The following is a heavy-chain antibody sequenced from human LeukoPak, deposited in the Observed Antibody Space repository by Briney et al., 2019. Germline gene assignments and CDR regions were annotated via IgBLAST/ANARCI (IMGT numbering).Heavy chain of an antibody. CDR2: ISSSSSTM. CDR3: AKERFLEWSFFDY. J-gene: IGHJ4*02. Sequence: GGSLRLSCAASGFTFTIYNMNWVRQAPGKGLEWVSYISSSSSTMYYADSVKGRFTISRDNSKNTLYLQMNSLRAEDTAVYYCAKERFLEWSFFDYWGQGTLVTVSS. V-gene: IGHV3-48*01. CDR1: GFTFTIYN. D-gene: IGHD3-3*01.